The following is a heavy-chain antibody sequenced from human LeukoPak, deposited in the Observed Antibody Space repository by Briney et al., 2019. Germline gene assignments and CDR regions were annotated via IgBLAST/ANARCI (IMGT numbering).Heavy chain of an antibody. CDR2: ISYDGSNK. J-gene: IGHJ3*02. CDR3: ARDGFDSSWYFAFDI. Sequence: GGSLRLSCAASGFTFSSYAMHWVRQAPGKGLEWVAVISYDGSNKYYADSVKGRFTISRDNSKNTLYLQMNSLRAEDTAVYYCARDGFDSSWYFAFDIWGQGTMVTVSS. D-gene: IGHD6-13*01. V-gene: IGHV3-30-3*01. CDR1: GFTFSSYA.